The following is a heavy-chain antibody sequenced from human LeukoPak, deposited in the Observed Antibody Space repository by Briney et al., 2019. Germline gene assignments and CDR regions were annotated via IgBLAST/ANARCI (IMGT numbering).Heavy chain of an antibody. CDR3: AKGDSSSWWGYFDY. CDR2: ISGSGGST. CDR1: GFTFSSYA. D-gene: IGHD6-13*01. Sequence: GGSLRLSCAASGFTFSSYAMSWVRQALGKGLEWVSAISGSGGSTYYADSVKGRFTISRDNSKNTLYLQMNSLRAEDTAVYYCAKGDSSSWWGYFDYWGQGTLVTVSS. J-gene: IGHJ4*02. V-gene: IGHV3-23*01.